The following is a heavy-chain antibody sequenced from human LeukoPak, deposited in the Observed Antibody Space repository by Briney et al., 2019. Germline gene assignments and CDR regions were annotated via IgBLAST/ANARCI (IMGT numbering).Heavy chain of an antibody. J-gene: IGHJ4*02. CDR3: ARGYSEWLSPYYFDY. CDR1: GYTFTSYY. CDR2: INPSGGST. D-gene: IGHD3-3*01. Sequence: ASVKVSCKASGYTFTSYYIHWVRQPPGQGLEWMGIINPSGGSTSYAQKFQGRVTMTRDTSTSTVYMELSSLRSEDTAVYYCARGYSEWLSPYYFDYWGQGTLVTVSS. V-gene: IGHV1-46*01.